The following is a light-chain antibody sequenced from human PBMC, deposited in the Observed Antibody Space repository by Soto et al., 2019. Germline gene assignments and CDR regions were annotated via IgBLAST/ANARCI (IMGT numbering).Light chain of an antibody. Sequence: QSALTQPASVSGSPGQSITISCTGTSSDVGAYNYVSWYQQHPGKAPKLMIYEVSSRPSGVSNRFSGSKSGNTASLTISGLQAEGEVDYYRASYTSSSTGVFGGGTKLPVL. CDR2: EVS. J-gene: IGLJ3*02. CDR3: ASYTSSSTGV. V-gene: IGLV2-14*01. CDR1: SSDVGAYNY.